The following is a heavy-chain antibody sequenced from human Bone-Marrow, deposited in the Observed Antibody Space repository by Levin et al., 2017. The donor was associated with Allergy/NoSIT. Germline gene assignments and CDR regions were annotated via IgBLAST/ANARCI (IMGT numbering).Heavy chain of an antibody. CDR2: IYYSGST. Sequence: NPSETLSLTCTVSGGSISSGDYYWSWIRQPPGKGLEWIGYIYYSGSTYYNPSLKSRVTISVDTSKNQFSLKLSSVTAADTAVYYCARVNGPVVAALDYWGQGTLVTVSS. CDR3: ARVNGPVVAALDY. D-gene: IGHD2-15*01. J-gene: IGHJ4*02. V-gene: IGHV4-30-4*01. CDR1: GGSISSGDYY.